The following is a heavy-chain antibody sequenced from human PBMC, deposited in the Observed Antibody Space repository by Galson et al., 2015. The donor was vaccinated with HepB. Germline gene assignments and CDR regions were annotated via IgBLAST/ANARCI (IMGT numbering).Heavy chain of an antibody. CDR3: ARDREFLGITAAPRHYYYYGMDV. Sequence: SVKVSCKASGYTFTSYYMHWVRQAPGQGLEWMGIINPSGGSTSYAQKFQGRVTMTRDTSTSTVYMELSSLRSEDTAVYYCARDREFLGITAAPRHYYYYGMDVWGQGTTVTVSS. CDR1: GYTFTSYY. V-gene: IGHV1-46*01. J-gene: IGHJ6*02. D-gene: IGHD1-14*01. CDR2: INPSGGST.